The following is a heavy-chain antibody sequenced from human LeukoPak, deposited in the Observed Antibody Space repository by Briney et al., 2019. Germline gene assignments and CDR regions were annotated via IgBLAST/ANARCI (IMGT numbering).Heavy chain of an antibody. CDR1: GFTFSTFP. D-gene: IGHD1-7*01. CDR3: ARGAGTTVYYIDV. V-gene: IGHV3-30*10. CDR2: ISNDGTHT. Sequence: GGSLRLSCAASGFTFSTFPMHWVRQAPGKGLQWVAVISNDGTHTYYRDSVKGRFTISRDNSKNTLFLQMDSLTTEDTAVYYCARGAGTTVYYIDVWGQGTLVTVSS. J-gene: IGHJ4*02.